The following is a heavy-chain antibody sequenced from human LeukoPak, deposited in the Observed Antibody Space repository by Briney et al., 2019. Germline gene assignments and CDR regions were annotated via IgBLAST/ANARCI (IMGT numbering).Heavy chain of an antibody. J-gene: IGHJ5*02. CDR2: MNPNSGNT. Sequence: RASVKVSFKASGYTFTSYDINWVRQATGQGLEWMGWMNPNSGNTGYAQKFQGRVTITRNTSISTAYMELSSLRSEDTAVYYCARRGSYCSSTSCRNWFDPWGQGTLVTVSS. CDR1: GYTFTSYD. V-gene: IGHV1-8*03. D-gene: IGHD2-2*01. CDR3: ARRGSYCSSTSCRNWFDP.